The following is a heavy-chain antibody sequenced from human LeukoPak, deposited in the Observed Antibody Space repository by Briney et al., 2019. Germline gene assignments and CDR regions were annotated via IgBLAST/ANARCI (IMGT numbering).Heavy chain of an antibody. CDR1: GGSFSGYY. D-gene: IGHD3-22*01. J-gene: IGHJ4*02. CDR3: AGGYYDSSGYYSDY. V-gene: IGHV4-34*01. Sequence: PSGTLSLTCAVYGGSFSGYYWSWIRQPPGKGLEWIGEINHSGSTNYNPSLKSRVTISVDTSKNQFSLKLSSVTAADTAVYYCAGGYYDSSGYYSDYWGQGTLVTVSS. CDR2: INHSGST.